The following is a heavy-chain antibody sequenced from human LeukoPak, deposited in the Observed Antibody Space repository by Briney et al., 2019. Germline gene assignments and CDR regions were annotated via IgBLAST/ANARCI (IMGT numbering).Heavy chain of an antibody. V-gene: IGHV3-23*01. CDR2: ISGSGGST. CDR3: AKGLAPYSSSPNYYYYMDV. CDR1: GFTFSSYA. Sequence: GGSLRFSCAASGFTFSSYAMSWVRQAPGKGLEWVSAISGSGGSTYYADSVKGRFTISRDNSKNTLYLQMNSLRAEDTAVYYCAKGLAPYSSSPNYYYYMDVWGKGTTVIVSS. D-gene: IGHD6-6*01. J-gene: IGHJ6*03.